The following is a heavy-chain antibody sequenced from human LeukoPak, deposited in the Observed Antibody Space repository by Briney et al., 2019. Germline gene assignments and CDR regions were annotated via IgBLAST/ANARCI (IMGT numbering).Heavy chain of an antibody. V-gene: IGHV4-39*07. J-gene: IGHJ4*02. CDR3: ARGGYDPFLAY. D-gene: IGHD5-12*01. Sequence: SETLSLTCSVSGGSIRSSCYYWGWIRQPPGKGLEWIGSFYYGGSTYYSPSLQSRVTISVDTSTTQFSLKLGSVTAADTAVYYCARGGYDPFLAYWGQGALVTVSS. CDR1: GGSIRSSCYY. CDR2: FYYGGST.